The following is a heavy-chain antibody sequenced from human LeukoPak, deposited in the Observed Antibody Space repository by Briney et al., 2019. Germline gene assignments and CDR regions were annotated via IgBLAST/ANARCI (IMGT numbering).Heavy chain of an antibody. CDR1: GGTFSSYT. J-gene: IGHJ5*02. Sequence: GASVKVSCKASGGTFSSYTISWVRQAPGQGLEWMGRIIPVLGIANYAQKFQGRVTMTRDTSTSTVYMELSSLRSEDTAVYYCARGYLGYCSSTSCYIRGRNWFDPWGQGTLVTVSS. CDR2: IIPVLGIA. V-gene: IGHV1-69*02. CDR3: ARGYLGYCSSTSCYIRGRNWFDP. D-gene: IGHD2-2*02.